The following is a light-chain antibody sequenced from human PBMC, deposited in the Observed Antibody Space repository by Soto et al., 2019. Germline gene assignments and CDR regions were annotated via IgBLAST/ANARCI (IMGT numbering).Light chain of an antibody. CDR2: AAS. J-gene: IGKJ2*01. Sequence: DIQMTQSPSSLSASVGDRVTITCRASQSISSYLNWYQQKPGKAPKLLIYAASSLPSGVPSRFSGSGSRTDFPLTISSLQPEDFATYYCQQSYSTPYTFGQGTKLQIK. V-gene: IGKV1-39*01. CDR3: QQSYSTPYT. CDR1: QSISSY.